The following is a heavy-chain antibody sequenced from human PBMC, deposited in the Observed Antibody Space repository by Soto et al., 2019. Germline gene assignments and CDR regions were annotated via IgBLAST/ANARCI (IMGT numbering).Heavy chain of an antibody. D-gene: IGHD3-10*01. CDR2: IYHSGST. Sequence: QVQLQESGPGLVKPSGTLSLTCAVSGGSISSSNWWSWVRQPPGKGLEWIGEIYHSGSTNYHPSLNRRVPISVDKSTNPCSLKLSSVTAADTAVYYCARDYMVRGVMRWFDPWGQGTLVTVSS. CDR1: GGSISSSNW. J-gene: IGHJ5*02. V-gene: IGHV4-4*02. CDR3: ARDYMVRGVMRWFDP.